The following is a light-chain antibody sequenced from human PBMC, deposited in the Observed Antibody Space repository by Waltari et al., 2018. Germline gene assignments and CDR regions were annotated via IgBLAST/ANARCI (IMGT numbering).Light chain of an antibody. CDR3: QQSYSTPRT. J-gene: IGKJ1*01. CDR2: AAS. CDR1: QSIGSS. V-gene: IGKV1-39*01. Sequence: DIQMTQSPSSLSASVGDRVIITCRASQSIGSSVNWYQQKPGTAPKLLIYAASSLQSGVPSRFSSSGSGTDFTLAISSLQPEDFVTYYCQQSYSTPRTFGQGTKVEIK.